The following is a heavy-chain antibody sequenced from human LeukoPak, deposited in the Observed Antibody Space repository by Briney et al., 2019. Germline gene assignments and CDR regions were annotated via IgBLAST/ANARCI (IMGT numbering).Heavy chain of an antibody. Sequence: GGSLRLSCAASGFTFDDYGMSWVRQAPGKGLEWVSGINWNGGSTVYADSVKGRFTISRDNAKNSLYLQMNSLRAEDTALYYCARAPRITMIVVVTGHAFDIWGQGTMVTVSS. CDR1: GFTFDDYG. V-gene: IGHV3-20*04. CDR2: INWNGGST. J-gene: IGHJ3*02. D-gene: IGHD3-22*01. CDR3: ARAPRITMIVVVTGHAFDI.